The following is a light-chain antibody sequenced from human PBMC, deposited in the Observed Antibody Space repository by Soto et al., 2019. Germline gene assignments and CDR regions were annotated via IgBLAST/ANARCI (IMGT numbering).Light chain of an antibody. CDR1: QTVSNN. CDR3: QQYNQWPLT. CDR2: FAS. J-gene: IGKJ4*01. V-gene: IGKV3-15*01. Sequence: EIVMTQSPATLSVSPGAKSTLSSRASQTVSNNIAWYQQKPRQAPRLLIYFASSRATGIPARFSGSGSGTEFTLTISSLQSEDFAVYYCQQYNQWPLTFGGGTKAETK.